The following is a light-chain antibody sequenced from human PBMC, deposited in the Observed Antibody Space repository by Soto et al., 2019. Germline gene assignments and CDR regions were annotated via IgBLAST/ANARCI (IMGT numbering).Light chain of an antibody. Sequence: EIVMTQSPATLSVSPGERATLSCRASQSVSGNLAWYQQKPGQAPRLLIYGASTRATGIPASFSGSGSGTECTLPISSLQSEDVAVYYCQQYNNWPPMTFGPGTKVDVK. CDR3: QQYNNWPPMT. CDR2: GAS. V-gene: IGKV3-15*01. J-gene: IGKJ3*01. CDR1: QSVSGN.